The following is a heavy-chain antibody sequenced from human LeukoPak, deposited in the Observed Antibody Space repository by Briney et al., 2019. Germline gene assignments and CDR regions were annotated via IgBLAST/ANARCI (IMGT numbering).Heavy chain of an antibody. Sequence: SETLSLTCAVYGGSFSGYYWSWIRQPPGKGLEWIGEINHSGSTNYNPSLKSRVTISVDTSKNQFSLKLSSVTAADTAVYYCARGWFGEVVAFDIWGQGTMVTVSS. CDR2: INHSGST. J-gene: IGHJ3*02. V-gene: IGHV4-34*01. CDR3: ARGWFGEVVAFDI. D-gene: IGHD3-10*01. CDR1: GGSFSGYY.